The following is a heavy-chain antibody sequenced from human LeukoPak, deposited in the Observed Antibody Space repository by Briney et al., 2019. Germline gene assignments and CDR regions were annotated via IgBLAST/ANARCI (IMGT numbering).Heavy chain of an antibody. V-gene: IGHV1-18*01. CDR1: GYTFTSYG. CDR2: ISAYNGNT. D-gene: IGHD2-15*01. Sequence: ASVKVSCKASGYTFTSYGISWVRQAPGQGLEWMGWISAYNGNTNYAQKLQGRATMTTDTSTSTAYMELRSLRSDDTAVYYCASPRYCSGGSCQYFDYWGQGTLVTVSS. J-gene: IGHJ4*02. CDR3: ASPRYCSGGSCQYFDY.